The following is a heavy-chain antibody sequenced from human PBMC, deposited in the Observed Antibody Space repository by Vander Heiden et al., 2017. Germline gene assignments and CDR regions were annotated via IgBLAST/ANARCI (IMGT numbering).Heavy chain of an antibody. J-gene: IGHJ4*02. D-gene: IGHD3-22*01. Sequence: VQLLESGGGLLQPGGSLRLSCAASGFTFSNYAMSWVRQAPGKGLEWFSAIADSGRSTYYADSVQGRFTISRDNSKNTLYLQMNSLRAEDTAIYYCAKGSSGSRPYYFDYWGQGTLVTVSS. V-gene: IGHV3-23*01. CDR2: IADSGRST. CDR3: AKGSSGSRPYYFDY. CDR1: GFTFSNYA.